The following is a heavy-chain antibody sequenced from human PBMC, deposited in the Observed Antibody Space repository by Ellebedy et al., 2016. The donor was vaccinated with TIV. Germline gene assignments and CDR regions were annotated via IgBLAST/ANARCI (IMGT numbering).Heavy chain of an antibody. J-gene: IGHJ4*02. CDR3: ARVRPRLAVDY. Sequence: MPSETLSLTCTVSGGSISSYYWSWIRQPPGKGLEWIGYIYYSGSTNYNPSLKSRVTISVDTSKNQFSLKLSSVTAADTAVYYCARVRPRLAVDYWGQGTLVTVSS. V-gene: IGHV4-59*01. CDR2: IYYSGST. D-gene: IGHD6-19*01. CDR1: GGSISSYY.